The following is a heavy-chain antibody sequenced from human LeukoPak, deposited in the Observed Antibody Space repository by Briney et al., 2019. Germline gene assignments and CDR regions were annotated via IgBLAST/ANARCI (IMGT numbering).Heavy chain of an antibody. V-gene: IGHV3-7*01. CDR1: GFTFSDYW. CDR3: ARATDYVDIYDAFDI. Sequence: GGXLRLSCAASGFTFSDYWMNWGRRAPGKGVEGVASIRQDGSEKSYVESVKGGFTISRDNTWNSLYIQMSSLRAEDTAVYYCARATDYVDIYDAFDIWGQGTMVTVSS. CDR2: IRQDGSEK. J-gene: IGHJ3*02. D-gene: IGHD4-17*01.